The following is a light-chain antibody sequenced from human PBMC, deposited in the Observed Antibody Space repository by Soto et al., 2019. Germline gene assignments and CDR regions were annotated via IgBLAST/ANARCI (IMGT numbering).Light chain of an antibody. V-gene: IGLV2-14*01. CDR2: EVS. CDR1: SSDVGGYNY. J-gene: IGLJ1*01. Sequence: QSALTQPASVSGSLGQSITISCTGTSSDVGGYNYVSWYQQHPGKVPKLMIYEVSNRPSGVSNRFSGSKSGNTASLTISGLQAEDEADYYCSSYTSSSTNYVFGTGTKVTVL. CDR3: SSYTSSSTNYV.